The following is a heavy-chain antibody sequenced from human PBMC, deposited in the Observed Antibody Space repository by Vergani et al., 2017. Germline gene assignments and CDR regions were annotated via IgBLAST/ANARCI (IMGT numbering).Heavy chain of an antibody. CDR3: ARGLRGLNGYYFRYFDN. V-gene: IGHV4-34*01. D-gene: IGHD3-22*01. Sequence: QVQLQQWGAGLLKPSETLSLTCAVYGGSFSNYFWSWVRQPPGQGLEWIGEVNQRGTANYNPSLKSRVTISTDASKNHFSLKLSSVTAADTAVYYCARGLRGLNGYYFRYFDNWVQGALVAVSS. CDR1: GGSFSNYF. CDR2: VNQRGTA. J-gene: IGHJ4*02.